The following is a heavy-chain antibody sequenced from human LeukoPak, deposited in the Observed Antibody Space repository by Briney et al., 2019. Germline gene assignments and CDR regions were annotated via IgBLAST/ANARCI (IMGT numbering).Heavy chain of an antibody. V-gene: IGHV4-34*01. CDR3: VRGPDGYSSGEFDS. J-gene: IGHJ4*02. CDR2: INHSGST. D-gene: IGHD6-19*01. Sequence: SETLSLTCAVYGGSFNNYYWTWVRQPPGKGLEWIGEINHSGSTNYNPSLESRVTISEDTSKNQFSLKLTSVTAADTAVYYCVRGPDGYSSGEFDSWGQGNLVTVSS. CDR1: GGSFNNYY.